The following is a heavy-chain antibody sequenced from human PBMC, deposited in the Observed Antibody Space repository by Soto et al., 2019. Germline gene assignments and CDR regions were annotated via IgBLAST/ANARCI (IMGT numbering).Heavy chain of an antibody. J-gene: IGHJ4*02. V-gene: IGHV4-59*08. D-gene: IGHD6-13*01. CDR1: GGSISSYY. CDR2: IYYNVNT. CDR3: AADRGNSSSWQLDY. Sequence: SETLSLTCTVSGGSISSYYWSWIRQPPGKGLEWIGYIYYNVNTNYNPSLKSRVTISLDTSKNQFSLKLRSVTAADTAVYYCAADRGNSSSWQLDYWGQGALVTVSS.